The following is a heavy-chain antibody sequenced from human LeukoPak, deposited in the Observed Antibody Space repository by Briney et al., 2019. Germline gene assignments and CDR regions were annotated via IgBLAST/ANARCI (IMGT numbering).Heavy chain of an antibody. J-gene: IGHJ6*03. Sequence: GGSLRLSCAASGFTFSSCAMSWVRQAPGKGLEWVSAISGSGGSTYYADSVKGRFTISRDNSKNTLYLQMNSLRAEDTAVYYCAKPSPLGCCSSTSCYSSSVPYYYYMDVWGKGTTVTVSS. D-gene: IGHD2-2*01. V-gene: IGHV3-23*01. CDR3: AKPSPLGCCSSTSCYSSSVPYYYYMDV. CDR1: GFTFSSCA. CDR2: ISGSGGST.